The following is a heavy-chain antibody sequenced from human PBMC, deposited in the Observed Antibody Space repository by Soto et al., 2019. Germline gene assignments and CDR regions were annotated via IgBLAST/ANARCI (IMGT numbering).Heavy chain of an antibody. J-gene: IGHJ4*02. CDR1: GFTFSSYA. CDR3: AKDSGIVVVPGPMGFAY. CDR2: ISGSGGST. D-gene: IGHD2-2*01. Sequence: GGSLRLSCAASGFTFSSYAMSWVRQAPGKGLKWVSAISGSGGSTYYADSVKGRFTISRDNSKNTLYLQMNSLRAEDTAVYYCAKDSGIVVVPGPMGFAYWGQGTLVTVSS. V-gene: IGHV3-23*01.